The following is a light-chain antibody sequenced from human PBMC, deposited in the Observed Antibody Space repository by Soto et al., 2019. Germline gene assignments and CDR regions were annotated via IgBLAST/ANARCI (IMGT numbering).Light chain of an antibody. J-gene: IGLJ2*01. Sequence: QSALTQPRSVSGSPGXSVTISCTGTSSDVGGYNYVSWYQQHPGKAPKLRIYDVSKRPSGVPDRFSGSKSGNTASLTISGLQAEDEADYYCCSYAGSYTYVVFGGGTKLTVL. CDR1: SSDVGGYNY. CDR2: DVS. CDR3: CSYAGSYTYVV. V-gene: IGLV2-11*01.